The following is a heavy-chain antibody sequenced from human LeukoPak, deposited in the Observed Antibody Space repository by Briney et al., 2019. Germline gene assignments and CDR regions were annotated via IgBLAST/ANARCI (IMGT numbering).Heavy chain of an antibody. CDR2: ISGSGGST. CDR1: GFTFSSYA. D-gene: IGHD3-10*01. V-gene: IGHV3-23*01. J-gene: IGHJ5*02. CDR3: AKDLRLWFGELSPDP. Sequence: GGSLRLSCAASGFTFSSYAMSWVRQAPGKGLEWVSAISGSGGSTYYADSVKGRFTISRDNTKNTLYLQMNSLRAEDTAVYYCAKDLRLWFGELSPDPWGQGTLVTVSS.